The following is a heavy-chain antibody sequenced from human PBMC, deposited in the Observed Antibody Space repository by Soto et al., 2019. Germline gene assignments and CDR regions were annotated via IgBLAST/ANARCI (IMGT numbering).Heavy chain of an antibody. CDR1: GFTFSSYG. J-gene: IGHJ6*02. CDR2: IWYDGSNK. D-gene: IGHD2-2*02. CDR3: ARGGYCSSTSCYTYYYYGMDV. Sequence: QVQLVESGGGVVQPGRSLRLSCAASGFTFSSYGMHWVRQAPGKGLEWVAVIWYDGSNKYYVDSVKGRFTISRDNSKNTLYLQMNNLRAEDTAVYYCARGGYCSSTSCYTYYYYGMDVWGQGTTVTVAS. V-gene: IGHV3-33*01.